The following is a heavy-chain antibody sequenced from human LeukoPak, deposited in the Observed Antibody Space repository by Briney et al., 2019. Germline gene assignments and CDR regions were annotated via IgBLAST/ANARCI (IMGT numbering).Heavy chain of an antibody. J-gene: IGHJ4*02. CDR2: IRSKAYGGTT. Sequence: GGSLRLSCTASGFTFGDYAMSWFRQAPGKGLEWVGFIRSKAYGGTTEYAASVKGRFTISRDDSKSIAYLQMNSLKTEDTAVYYCTRGFDGDYADYFDYWGQGTLVTVSS. CDR3: TRGFDGDYADYFDY. CDR1: GFTFGDYA. V-gene: IGHV3-49*03. D-gene: IGHD4-17*01.